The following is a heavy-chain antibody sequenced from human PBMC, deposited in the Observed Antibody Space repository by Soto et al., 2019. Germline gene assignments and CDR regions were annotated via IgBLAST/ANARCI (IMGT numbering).Heavy chain of an antibody. V-gene: IGHV1-69*02. D-gene: IGHD5-12*01. CDR2: IIPILGIA. Sequence: QVQLVQSGAEVKKPGSSVKVSCKASGGTFSSYTISWVRQAPGQGLEWMGRIIPILGIANYAQKFQGRVTITADKSTSTAYVELSSLRAEDTAVYYCASSGYDSQGYFYGMDVWGQGTTVTV. J-gene: IGHJ6*02. CDR3: ASSGYDSQGYFYGMDV. CDR1: GGTFSSYT.